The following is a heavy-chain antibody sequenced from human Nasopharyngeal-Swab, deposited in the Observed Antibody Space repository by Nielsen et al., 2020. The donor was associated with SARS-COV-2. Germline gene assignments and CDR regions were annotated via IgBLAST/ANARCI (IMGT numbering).Heavy chain of an antibody. J-gene: IGHJ6*02. D-gene: IGHD6-19*01. CDR3: ARDWSIAVAGYYYYYGMDV. V-gene: IGHV1-8*01. CDR2: MNPNSGNI. Sequence: ASVKVSCKASGYTFTSYDINWVRQATGQGLEWMGWMNPNSGNIGYAQKFQGRVTMTRNTSISTAYMELSSLRSEDTAVYYCARDWSIAVAGYYYYYGMDVWGQGTTVTVSS. CDR1: GYTFTSYD.